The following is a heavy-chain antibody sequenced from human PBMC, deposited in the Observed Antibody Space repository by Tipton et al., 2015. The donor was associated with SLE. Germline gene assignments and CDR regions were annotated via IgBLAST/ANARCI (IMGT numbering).Heavy chain of an antibody. Sequence: GSLRLSCAASGFTFSSYEMNWVRQAPGKGLEWVSYISSSGSTIYYADSVKGRFTISRDNAKNSLYLQMNSLRAEDTAVYYCATVYSSSWYYFDYWGQGTLVTVSS. CDR3: ATVYSSSWYYFDY. J-gene: IGHJ4*02. D-gene: IGHD6-13*01. CDR1: GFTFSSYE. CDR2: ISSSGSTI. V-gene: IGHV3-48*03.